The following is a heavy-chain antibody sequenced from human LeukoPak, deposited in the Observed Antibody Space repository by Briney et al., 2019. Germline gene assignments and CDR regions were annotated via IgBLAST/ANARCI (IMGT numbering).Heavy chain of an antibody. CDR2: INSDGSST. CDR1: GFTFSSYW. V-gene: IGHV3-74*01. J-gene: IGHJ5*02. CDR3: ARGVVGARFDP. D-gene: IGHD1-26*01. Sequence: PGGSLRLSCAASGFTFSSYWMHWVRQAPGKGLLCVSRINSDGSSTIYADSVKGRFTISRDNAKNTLYLQMNSLRAEDTAVYYCARGVVGARFDPWGQGTLVTVSS.